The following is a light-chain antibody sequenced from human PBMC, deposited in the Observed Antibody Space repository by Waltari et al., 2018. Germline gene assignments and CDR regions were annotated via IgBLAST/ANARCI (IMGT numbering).Light chain of an antibody. CDR1: SGSIASNY. CDR3: QSYDSSNVV. V-gene: IGLV6-57*01. CDR2: EDN. Sequence: NFMLTQPHSVSESPGKTVTISCTRCSGSIASNYVQWYQQRPGSSPTTVIYEDNQRPSGGPDLFSGYIDSSSNSASLTISGLKTEDEADYYCQSYDSSNVVFGGGTKLTVL. J-gene: IGLJ2*01.